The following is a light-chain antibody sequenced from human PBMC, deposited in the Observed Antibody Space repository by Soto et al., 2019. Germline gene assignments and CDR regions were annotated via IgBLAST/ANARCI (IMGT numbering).Light chain of an antibody. CDR1: SSDIGGYNY. V-gene: IGLV2-14*01. CDR2: EVS. J-gene: IGLJ3*02. Sequence: QSALTQPASVSGSPGQSITISGTGTSSDIGGYNYVSWYQQHPGKAPKLMIYEVSNRPSGVSNRFSGSKSGNTASLTISGLQAEDEADYYCSSYTSSSTHWVFGGGTKLTVL. CDR3: SSYTSSSTHWV.